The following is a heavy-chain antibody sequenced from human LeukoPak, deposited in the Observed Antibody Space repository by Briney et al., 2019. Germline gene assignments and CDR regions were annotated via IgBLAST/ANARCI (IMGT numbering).Heavy chain of an antibody. J-gene: IGHJ4*02. CDR1: GGSISSYY. CDR2: IYYSGST. CDR3: ARVFRFGVFDY. V-gene: IGHV4-59*01. D-gene: IGHD3-10*01. Sequence: SETLSLTCTVSGGSISSYYWSLIRRPPGKGLEWIGYIYYSGSTNYNPSLKSRVTISVDTSKNQFSLKLSSVTAADTAVYYCARVFRFGVFDYWGQGTLVTVSS.